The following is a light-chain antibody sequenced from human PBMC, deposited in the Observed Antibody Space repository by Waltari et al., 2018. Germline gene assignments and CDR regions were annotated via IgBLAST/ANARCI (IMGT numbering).Light chain of an antibody. CDR2: DAS. CDR3: QQRSNWPPT. J-gene: IGKJ4*01. V-gene: IGKV3-11*01. Sequence: ETVLTQSPATLSLSPGDSAPLSCRASQSFSSYLAWYQQKPGHAPRLLIYDASNRATGIPAMFSGSGSGTDFTLTISSLEPEDFAVYYCQQRSNWPPTFGGGTKVEIK. CDR1: QSFSSY.